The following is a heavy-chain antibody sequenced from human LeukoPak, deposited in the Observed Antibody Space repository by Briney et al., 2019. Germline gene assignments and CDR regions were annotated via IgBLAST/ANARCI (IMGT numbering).Heavy chain of an antibody. CDR3: ARRPAGGHSSGWETYWFDP. D-gene: IGHD6-19*01. CDR1: GGTFSSYA. V-gene: IGHV1-69*13. Sequence: ASVKVSCKASGGTFSSYAISWVRQAPGQGLEWMGGIIPIFGTANYAQKFQGRVTITADESTSTAYMELSSLRSEDTAVYYCARRPAGGHSSGWETYWFDPWGQGTLVNVSS. CDR2: IIPIFGTA. J-gene: IGHJ5*02.